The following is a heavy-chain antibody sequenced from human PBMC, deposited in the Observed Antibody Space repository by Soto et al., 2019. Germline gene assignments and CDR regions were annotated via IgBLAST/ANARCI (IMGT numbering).Heavy chain of an antibody. CDR1: GFTFSSYA. J-gene: IGHJ4*02. D-gene: IGHD6-19*01. V-gene: IGHV3-23*01. CDR2: ISGSGDST. Sequence: PGGSLRLSCAASGFTFSSYAMNWVRQAPGKGLEWVSVISGSGDSTYYADSVKGRFTISRDNSKNTLYLQMNSLRTEDTAVYYCARASIAVAGRIFAYWGQGTLVTVSS. CDR3: ARASIAVAGRIFAY.